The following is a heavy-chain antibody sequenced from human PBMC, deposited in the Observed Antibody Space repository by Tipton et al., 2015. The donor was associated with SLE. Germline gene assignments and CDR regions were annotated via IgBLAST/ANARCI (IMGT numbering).Heavy chain of an antibody. CDR2: IIPMFDTS. CDR1: GRTFSNYV. Sequence: QLVQSGAEVKKPGSSVNVSCKATGRTFSNYVITWVRQAPGQGLEWMGEIIPMFDTSHYAQKFEGRVTITTEVSTSTACMEISNLTSEYAAVYDCAAGYGGISESSWFDPWGQGTLVTVSS. CDR3: AAGYGGISESSWFDP. V-gene: IGHV1-69*05. D-gene: IGHD4-23*01. J-gene: IGHJ5*02.